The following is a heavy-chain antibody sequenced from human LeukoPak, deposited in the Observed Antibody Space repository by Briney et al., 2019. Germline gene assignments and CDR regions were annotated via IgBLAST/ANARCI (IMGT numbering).Heavy chain of an antibody. CDR2: ITSSGDGT. CDR1: GFTFSIYA. D-gene: IGHD1-1*01. Sequence: GGSLRLSCAASGFTFSIYAMSWVRQAPGKGLQWVSSITSSGDGTYYADSVKGRFTISRDNSENMLYLQMNSLRVEDTAVYYCARDPNGTYVGAFDFQRWGQGTLVTVSS. CDR3: ARDPNGTYVGAFDFQR. J-gene: IGHJ1*01. V-gene: IGHV3-23*01.